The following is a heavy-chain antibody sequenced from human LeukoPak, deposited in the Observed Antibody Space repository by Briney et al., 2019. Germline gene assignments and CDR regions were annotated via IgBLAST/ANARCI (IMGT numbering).Heavy chain of an antibody. CDR1: GGSFSGYY. CDR3: ARGVAARAYGY. Sequence: SETLSLTCAVYGGSFSGYYWSWIRQPPGKGLEWIGEINHSGSTNYNPSLKSRVTISVDTSKNQFSLKLSSVTAADTAVYYCARGVAARAYGYWGQGTLVTVYS. CDR2: INHSGST. D-gene: IGHD6-6*01. J-gene: IGHJ4*02. V-gene: IGHV4-34*01.